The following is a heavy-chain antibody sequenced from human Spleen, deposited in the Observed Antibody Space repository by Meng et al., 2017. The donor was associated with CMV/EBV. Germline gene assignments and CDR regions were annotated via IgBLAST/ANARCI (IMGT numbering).Heavy chain of an antibody. D-gene: IGHD3-3*01. V-gene: IGHV3-23*03. CDR1: GFTFSSYA. Sequence: GESLKISCAASGFTFSSYAMSWVRQAPGKGLEWVSLVYSDSTYHADSVKGRFTISRDNSKNTLYLQMNSLRAEDTVVYYCARGDFGVFQDIWGQGTMVTVSS. CDR2: VYSDST. CDR3: ARGDFGVFQDI. J-gene: IGHJ3*02.